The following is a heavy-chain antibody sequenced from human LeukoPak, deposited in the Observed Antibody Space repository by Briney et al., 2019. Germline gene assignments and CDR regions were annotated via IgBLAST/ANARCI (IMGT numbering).Heavy chain of an antibody. D-gene: IGHD3-3*01. Sequence: PSETLSLTCAVSGGSISSGGYSWSWIRQPPGKGLEWIGYIYHSGSTYYNPSLKSRVTISVDRSKNQFSLKLSSVTAADTAVYYCTTIYYDFWSGYRDYFDYWGQGTLVTVSS. CDR1: GGSISSGGYS. V-gene: IGHV4-30-2*01. CDR2: IYHSGST. J-gene: IGHJ4*02. CDR3: TTIYYDFWSGYRDYFDY.